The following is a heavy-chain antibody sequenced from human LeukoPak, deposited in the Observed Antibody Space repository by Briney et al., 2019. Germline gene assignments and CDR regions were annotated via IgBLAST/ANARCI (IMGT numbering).Heavy chain of an antibody. CDR3: ARDPHSLDY. CDR2: IAYTATI. J-gene: IGHJ4*02. V-gene: IGHV3-48*01. CDR1: GFSFSSYS. Sequence: GGSLRLSCTASGFSFSSYSMNWVRQAPGKGLEWVAYIAYTATIHYADSVRGRFAISRDNAKSSLFLQLNSLRAEDTAVYYCARDPHSLDYWGQGTLVTVSS.